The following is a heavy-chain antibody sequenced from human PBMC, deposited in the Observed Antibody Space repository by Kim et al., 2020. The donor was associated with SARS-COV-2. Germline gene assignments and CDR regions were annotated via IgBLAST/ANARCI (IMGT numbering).Heavy chain of an antibody. CDR2: IRSKANNYAT. J-gene: IGHJ4*02. CDR1: GFTFSGSA. CDR3: TRLGSPVDSAMGTFDY. Sequence: GGSLRLSCAASGFTFSGSAMHWVRQASGKGLEWAGRIRSKANNYATAYDASVKGRFTISRDDSKNTAYLQMNSLKTEDTAVYYCTRLGSPVDSAMGTFDYWGQGTLVTVSS. V-gene: IGHV3-73*01. D-gene: IGHD5-18*01.